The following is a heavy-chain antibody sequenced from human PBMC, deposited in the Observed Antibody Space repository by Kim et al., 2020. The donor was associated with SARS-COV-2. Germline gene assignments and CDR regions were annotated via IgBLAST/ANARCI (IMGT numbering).Heavy chain of an antibody. CDR1: GGSVSSGSYY. CDR3: ARAFSFDFWSGQPTNW. V-gene: IGHV4-61*01. CDR2: IYYSGST. D-gene: IGHD3-3*01. J-gene: IGHJ5*01. Sequence: SETLSLTCTVSGGSVSSGSYYWSWIRQPPGKGLEWIGYIYYSGSTNYNPSLKSRVTISVDTSKNQFSLKLSSVTAADTAVYYCARAFSFDFWSGQPTNW.